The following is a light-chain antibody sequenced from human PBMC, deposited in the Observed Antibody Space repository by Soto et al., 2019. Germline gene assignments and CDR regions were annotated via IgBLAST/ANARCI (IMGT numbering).Light chain of an antibody. CDR1: ESVGNN. CDR3: QHQANWPLT. V-gene: IGKV3-11*01. J-gene: IGKJ4*01. CDR2: EAS. Sequence: ELVLTQSPATLSLSPGERATLSCRASESVGNNLDWYQKKPGQATGLLIYEASTRATGIPARFSGSGSGTYFTLTISSLEPEDCAVYYCQHQANWPLTLGGGTKVEIK.